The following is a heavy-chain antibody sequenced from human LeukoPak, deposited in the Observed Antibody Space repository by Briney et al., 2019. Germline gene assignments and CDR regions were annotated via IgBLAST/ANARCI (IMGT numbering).Heavy chain of an antibody. CDR2: INPNSGGT. CDR1: GYTFTGYY. J-gene: IGHJ4*02. CDR3: ARVDGLPWLPFDY. D-gene: IGHD6-19*01. Sequence: ASVKVSCKASGYTFTGYYMHWVRQAPGQGLEWMGWINPNSGGTNYAQKFQGRVTMTRDTSISTAYMELSRLRSDDTAVYYCARVDGLPWLPFDYWGQGTLVTVSS. V-gene: IGHV1-2*02.